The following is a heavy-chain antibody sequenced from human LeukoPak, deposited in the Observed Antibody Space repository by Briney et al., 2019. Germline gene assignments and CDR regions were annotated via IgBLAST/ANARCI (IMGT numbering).Heavy chain of an antibody. Sequence: PSETLSLTCAVSGGSISSGGYYWSWLRQPPGKGLEWIGYIYYSGSTNYNPSLKSRVTISVDTSKNQFSLKLSSVTAADTAVYYCARLLPNYDFWSGNSNAGEFDYWGQGTLVTVSS. CDR2: IYYSGST. J-gene: IGHJ4*02. CDR3: ARLLPNYDFWSGNSNAGEFDY. CDR1: GGSISSGGYY. D-gene: IGHD3-3*01. V-gene: IGHV4-61*08.